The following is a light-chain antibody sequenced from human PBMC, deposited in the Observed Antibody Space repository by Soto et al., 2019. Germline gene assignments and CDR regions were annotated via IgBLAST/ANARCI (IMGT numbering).Light chain of an antibody. CDR1: HSVSSTY. CDR2: GAS. J-gene: IGKJ1*01. V-gene: IGKV3-20*01. CDR3: QQYGISPWT. Sequence: EIVLTQSPGTLSLSPGERATLSCRASHSVSSTYLAWYQQKPGQAPRLLIFGASSRATGIPDRFSGSGSGTDFTLTISRLEPEDFAVYYCQQYGISPWTFGQGTKVDMK.